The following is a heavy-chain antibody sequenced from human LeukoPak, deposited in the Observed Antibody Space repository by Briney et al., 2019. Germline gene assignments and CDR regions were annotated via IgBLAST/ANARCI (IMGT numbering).Heavy chain of an antibody. J-gene: IGHJ4*02. CDR3: ARGQFCSDIVVVPAASPFDY. CDR1: GGSFSGYY. CDR2: INHSGST. V-gene: IGHV4-34*01. Sequence: SETLSLTCAGYGGSFSGYYWSWIRQPPGKGLEWIGEINHSGSTNYNPSLKSRVTISVDTSKNQFSLKLSSVTAADTAVYYCARGQFCSDIVVVPAASPFDYWGQGTLVTVSS. D-gene: IGHD2-2*01.